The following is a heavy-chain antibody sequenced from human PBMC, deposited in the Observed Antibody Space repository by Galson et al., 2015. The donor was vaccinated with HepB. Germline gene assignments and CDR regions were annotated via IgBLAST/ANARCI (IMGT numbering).Heavy chain of an antibody. D-gene: IGHD1-1*01. CDR2: ISGNSDRT. V-gene: IGHV3-23*01. Sequence: SLRLSCAASGFTFHIYGMSWVRQAPGKGLEWVSSISGNSDRTYYADSVKGRFTIFRDNSKNTLYLEMNSLRVEDTAVYYCTKRLPSSELATRGVDFWGQGTLVTVSS. J-gene: IGHJ4*02. CDR3: TKRLPSSELATRGVDF. CDR1: GFTFHIYG.